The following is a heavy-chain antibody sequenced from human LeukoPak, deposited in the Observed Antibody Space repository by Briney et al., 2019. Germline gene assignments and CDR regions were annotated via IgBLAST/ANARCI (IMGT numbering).Heavy chain of an antibody. Sequence: GGSLRLSCGVSGITLSNYGVSWVRQAPGKGLEWVAGLSGSGGGTNYADSVKGRFTISRDNSKNTLFLQMDRLRAEDTAVYFCAKRGVVVRVFLVGFHKEAYYFDSWGQGAQVTVSS. J-gene: IGHJ4*02. CDR2: LSGSGGGT. CDR3: AKRGVVVRVFLVGFHKEAYYFDS. D-gene: IGHD3-16*02. V-gene: IGHV3-23*01. CDR1: GITLSNYG.